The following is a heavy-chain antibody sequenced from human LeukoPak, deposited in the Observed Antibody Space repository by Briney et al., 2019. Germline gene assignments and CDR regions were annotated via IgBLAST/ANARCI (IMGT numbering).Heavy chain of an antibody. D-gene: IGHD3-22*01. J-gene: IGHJ4*02. CDR3: ARDYDSSGYSH. Sequence: GGSLRLSCAASGFTFSSYEMNWVRQAPGKGLEWVSYISSSGSTIYHADSVKGRFTISRDNTKNSLYLQMNSLRAEDTAVYYCARDYDSSGYSHWGQGTLVTVSS. CDR2: ISSSGSTI. CDR1: GFTFSSYE. V-gene: IGHV3-48*03.